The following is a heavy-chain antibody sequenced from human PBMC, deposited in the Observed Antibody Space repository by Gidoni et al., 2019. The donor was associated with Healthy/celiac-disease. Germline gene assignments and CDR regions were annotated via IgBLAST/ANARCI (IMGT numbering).Heavy chain of an antibody. CDR3: ATTPAANYGMDV. CDR2: FAPEEGET. Sequence: QVQLVQSGAEVKKPGASVKVSCKVSGYTLTELSMHWVRQAPGKGLEWMGGFAPEEGETIYAQKFQGRVTMTEDTSTDTAYMELSSLRSEDTAVYDCATTPAANYGMDVWGQGTTVTVSS. J-gene: IGHJ6*02. CDR1: GYTLTELS. D-gene: IGHD2-2*01. V-gene: IGHV1-24*01.